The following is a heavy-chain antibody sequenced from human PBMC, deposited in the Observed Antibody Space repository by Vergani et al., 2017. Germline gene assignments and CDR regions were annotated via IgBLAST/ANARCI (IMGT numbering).Heavy chain of an antibody. J-gene: IGHJ6*03. CDR1: GGYVGSGGYY. V-gene: IGHV4-31*03. Sequence: QVQLQESGPGLVKASQTLSLTCSVSGGYVGSGGYYWTWVRPRPVMGLDWIGYIYYSGTTYHNPSLESRLTISLDTSENHLPLTLTSGTDADTSVYYCERQKHYYMDVWGKGTTVTVS. CDR3: ERQKHYYMDV. CDR2: IYYSGTT.